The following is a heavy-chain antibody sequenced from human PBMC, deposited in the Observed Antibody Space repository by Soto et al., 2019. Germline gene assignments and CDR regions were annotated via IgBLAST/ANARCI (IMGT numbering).Heavy chain of an antibody. Sequence: GGSLRLSCAASGFTFSSYAMHWVRQAPGKGLEWVAVISYDGSNKYYADSVKGRFTISRDNSKNTLYLQMNSLRAEDTAVYYCARTQPPNWNYALGYYYYGMDVWGQGTTVTVSS. CDR3: ARTQPPNWNYALGYYYYGMDV. CDR2: ISYDGSNK. D-gene: IGHD1-7*01. J-gene: IGHJ6*02. V-gene: IGHV3-30-3*01. CDR1: GFTFSSYA.